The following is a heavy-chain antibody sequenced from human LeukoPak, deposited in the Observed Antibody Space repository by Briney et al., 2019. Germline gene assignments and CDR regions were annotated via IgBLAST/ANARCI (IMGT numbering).Heavy chain of an antibody. V-gene: IGHV4-39*07. D-gene: IGHD5-24*01. CDR3: ARETPFVEMATINVGEFDY. Sequence: SETLSLTCTVSGGSISSSSYYWGWIRQPPGKGLEWIGSIYHSGSTYYNPSLKSRVTISVDTSKNQFSLKPSSVTAADTAVYYCARETPFVEMATINVGEFDYWGQGTLVTVSS. J-gene: IGHJ4*02. CDR2: IYHSGST. CDR1: GGSISSSSYY.